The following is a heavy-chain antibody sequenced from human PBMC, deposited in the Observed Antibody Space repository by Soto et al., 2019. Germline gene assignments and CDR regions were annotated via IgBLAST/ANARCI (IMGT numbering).Heavy chain of an antibody. CDR2: ISWNSGSI. CDR3: AKDSPPSLIRGYRYGLDF. CDR1: GFTFDDYA. D-gene: IGHD5-18*01. J-gene: IGHJ4*02. Sequence: EVQLVESGGGLVQPGRSLRLSCAASGFTFDDYAMHWVRQAPGKGLEWVSGISWNSGSIGYADSVKGRFTISRDNAKKSLYLQIDSLKAEDPALYYWAKDSPPSLIRGYRYGLDFWGQGTLVTVSS. V-gene: IGHV3-9*01.